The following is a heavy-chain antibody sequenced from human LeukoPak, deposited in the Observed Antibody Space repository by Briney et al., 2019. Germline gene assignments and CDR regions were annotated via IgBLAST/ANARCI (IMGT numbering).Heavy chain of an antibody. CDR3: AKDLRYSSSSGDAFDI. J-gene: IGHJ3*02. Sequence: GGSLRLSCAASGFTFSSYWMSWVRQAPGKGLEWVANIKQDGSEKYYVDSVKGRFTISRDNAKNSLYLQMNSLRAEDTAVYYCAKDLRYSSSSGDAFDIWGQGTMVTVSS. V-gene: IGHV3-7*03. CDR1: GFTFSSYW. D-gene: IGHD6-6*01. CDR2: IKQDGSEK.